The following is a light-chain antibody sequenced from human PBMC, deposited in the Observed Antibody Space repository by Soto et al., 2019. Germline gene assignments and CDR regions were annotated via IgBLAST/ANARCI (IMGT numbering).Light chain of an antibody. CDR3: QQYGSSLIT. CDR2: DAS. Sequence: ELVMTQSPATLSVSPGERATLSCRASQSVRSNLAWYQQKPGQAPRLLIYDASNRATGIPDRFSGSGSGTDFTLTISRLEPEDFAVYYCQQYGSSLITFGQGTRLEIK. J-gene: IGKJ5*01. V-gene: IGKV3-20*01. CDR1: QSVRSN.